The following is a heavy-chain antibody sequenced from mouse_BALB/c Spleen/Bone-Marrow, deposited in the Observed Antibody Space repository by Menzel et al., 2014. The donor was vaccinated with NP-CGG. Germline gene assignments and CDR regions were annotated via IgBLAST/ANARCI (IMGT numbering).Heavy chain of an antibody. CDR3: ARWDYYGYAMGY. V-gene: IGHV1S135*01. CDR1: GYSFTGNT. J-gene: IGHJ4*01. CDR2: INPYNGGT. D-gene: IGHD1-1*01. Sequence: LVESGRELVKPGASMKESCKASGYSFTGNTMNWVKQSHGKNLEWIGLINPYNGGTSYNQKFMGKATLTVDKSSSTAYMELLSLTSEYSAVYYCARWDYYGYAMGYWGQGTSVNVSS.